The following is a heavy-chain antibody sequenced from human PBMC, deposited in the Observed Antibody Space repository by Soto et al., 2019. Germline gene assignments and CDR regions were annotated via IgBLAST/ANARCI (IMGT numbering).Heavy chain of an antibody. CDR2: ISYDGSNK. CDR3: AKVFIDRTDTAMSDY. CDR1: GFTFSSYG. D-gene: IGHD5-18*01. Sequence: QVQLVESGGGVVQPGRSLRLSCAASGFTFSSYGMHWVRQAPGTGLEWVAVISYDGSNKYYADSVKGRFTISRDNSKNTLYLQMNSLRAEDTAVYYCAKVFIDRTDTAMSDYWGQGTLVTVSS. J-gene: IGHJ4*02. V-gene: IGHV3-30*18.